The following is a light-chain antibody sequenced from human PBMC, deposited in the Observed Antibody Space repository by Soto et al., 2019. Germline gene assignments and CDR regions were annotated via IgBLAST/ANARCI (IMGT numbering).Light chain of an antibody. CDR2: AAS. CDR3: QQTYSTPIT. V-gene: IGKV1-39*01. CDR1: QSISNH. J-gene: IGKJ5*01. Sequence: IHMTQSPSSLSASVGDRGFITCPASQSISNHLNWYKQKPGKAPKLLIFAASSLQSGVPSRFSGRSSGTDFTLTITSLKPEDFDTYYCQQTYSTPITFGQGTRLEIK.